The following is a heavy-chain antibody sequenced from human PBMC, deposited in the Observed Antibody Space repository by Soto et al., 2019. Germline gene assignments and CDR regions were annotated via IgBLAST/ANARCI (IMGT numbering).Heavy chain of an antibody. CDR3: ARPKTYYYDSDTYYLNGFDY. CDR1: GGTFTNHA. V-gene: IGHV1-69*13. CDR2: IIPILGTI. D-gene: IGHD3-22*01. J-gene: IGHJ4*02. Sequence: SVKVSRKASGGTFTNHAISWVRQAPGQGLEWMGVIIPILGTIKYAQKFQGRVRITADESTSTAYMDLSSLTFEDTAVYYCARPKTYYYDSDTYYLNGFDYWGQGTRVTVS.